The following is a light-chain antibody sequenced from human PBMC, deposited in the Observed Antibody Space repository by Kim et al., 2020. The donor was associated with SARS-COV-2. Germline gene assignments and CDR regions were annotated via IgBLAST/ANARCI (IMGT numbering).Light chain of an antibody. CDR2: DAS. V-gene: IGKV1-13*02. Sequence: AIQLTQSPSSLSASVGDRVTINCRASQDISRWLAWYQQNPGKPPKLLIYDASRLESGVPSRFSGSGSGTDFSLTISSLQYEDFATYYCQQFISYPLLSFGGGTKVDIK. CDR1: QDISRW. CDR3: QQFISYPLLS. J-gene: IGKJ4*01.